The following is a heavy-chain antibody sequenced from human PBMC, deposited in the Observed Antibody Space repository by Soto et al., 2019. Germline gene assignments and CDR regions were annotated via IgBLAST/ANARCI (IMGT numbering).Heavy chain of an antibody. Sequence: LRLSCAASGFTFSSYAMSWVRQAPGKELEWVSAISGSGGSTYYADSVKGRFTISRDNSKNTLYLQMNSLRAEDTAVYYCAKASDDTAMADYYYYGMDVWGQGTTVTVSS. D-gene: IGHD5-18*01. J-gene: IGHJ6*02. V-gene: IGHV3-23*01. CDR2: ISGSGGST. CDR1: GFTFSSYA. CDR3: AKASDDTAMADYYYYGMDV.